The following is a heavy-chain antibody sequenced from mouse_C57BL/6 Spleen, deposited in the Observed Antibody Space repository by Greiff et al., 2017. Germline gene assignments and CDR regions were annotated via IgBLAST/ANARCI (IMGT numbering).Heavy chain of an antibody. CDR1: GFNIKDYY. CDR3: TTFYYYGSSYFAY. Sequence: VQLQQSGAELVRPGASVKLSCTASGFNIKDYYMHWVKQRPGQGLEWIGRIDPEDGDTEYAPKFQGKATMTADTSSNTAYLQLSSLTSEDTAVYYCTTFYYYGSSYFAYWGQGTLVTVSA. CDR2: IDPEDGDT. V-gene: IGHV14-1*01. D-gene: IGHD1-1*01. J-gene: IGHJ3*01.